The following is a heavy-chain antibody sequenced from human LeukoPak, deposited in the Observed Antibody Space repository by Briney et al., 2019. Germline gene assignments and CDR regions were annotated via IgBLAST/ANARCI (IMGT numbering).Heavy chain of an antibody. Sequence: GGSLRLSCAASGFTFDDYGMSWVRQAPGKGLEWVSGINWSGGSTGYADSVKGRFTISRDNAKNSLYLQMNSLRAEDTALYYCARASHYSKSSHYPDYWGQGTLVTVSS. CDR3: ARASHYSKSSHYPDY. J-gene: IGHJ4*02. V-gene: IGHV3-20*04. CDR2: INWSGGST. D-gene: IGHD3-22*01. CDR1: GFTFDDYG.